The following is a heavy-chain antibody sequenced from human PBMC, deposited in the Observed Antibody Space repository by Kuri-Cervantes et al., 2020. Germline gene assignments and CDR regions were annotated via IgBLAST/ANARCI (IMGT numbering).Heavy chain of an antibody. V-gene: IGHV4-61*01. J-gene: IGHJ6*03. D-gene: IGHD3-10*01. Sequence: GSLRLSCTVSGGSVSSRSYFWSWIRQPPGKGLEWIGYIYYSGSTNYNPSLKSRVTISVDTSKNQFSLKLSSVTAADTAVYYCARFAISVHPEYYYYYYMDVWGKGTTVTVSS. CDR1: GGSVSSRSYF. CDR2: IYYSGST. CDR3: ARFAISVHPEYYYYYYMDV.